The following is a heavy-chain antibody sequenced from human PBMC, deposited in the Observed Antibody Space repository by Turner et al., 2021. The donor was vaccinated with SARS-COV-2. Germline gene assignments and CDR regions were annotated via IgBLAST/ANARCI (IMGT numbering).Heavy chain of an antibody. Sequence: QVQLVQSGAEVKKPGASVKVSCKVSGYTLIELSMHWVRQSPGKGLEWMGGFYPEDGETIYAPKFQGRVTMTEDTSTEPAYMELSSLRSEDTAVYYCATAPPYCTNGVCPNWFDPWGQGTLVTVSS. J-gene: IGHJ5*02. CDR2: FYPEDGET. CDR3: ATAPPYCTNGVCPNWFDP. CDR1: GYTLIELS. V-gene: IGHV1-24*01. D-gene: IGHD2-8*01.